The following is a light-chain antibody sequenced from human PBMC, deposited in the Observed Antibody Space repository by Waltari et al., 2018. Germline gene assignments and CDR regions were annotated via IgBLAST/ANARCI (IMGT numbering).Light chain of an antibody. V-gene: IGKV3-11*01. CDR3: QHRSTWPPT. CDR1: QSITNY. J-gene: IGKJ4*01. CDR2: DSI. Sequence: EIVLTQSPATLPSSPGERATLSCRASQSITNYLAWYQQKPGQAPRLLIYDSINRATGIPARFSGGGSGTDFTLTITSLEPEDFAFYYCQHRSTWPPTFGGGTNVVL.